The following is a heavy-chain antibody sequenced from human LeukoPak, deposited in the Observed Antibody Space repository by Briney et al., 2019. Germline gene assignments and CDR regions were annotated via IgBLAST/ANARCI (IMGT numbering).Heavy chain of an antibody. J-gene: IGHJ4*02. CDR2: FDPEDGET. CDR3: ATNGKYSSSLDFDY. D-gene: IGHD6-13*01. V-gene: IGHV1-24*01. CDR1: GYTLTELS. Sequence: ASAKVSCKVSGYTLTELSMHWVRQAPGKGLEWMGGFDPEDGETIYAQKFQGRVTMTEDTSTDTAYMELSSLRSEDTAVYYYATNGKYSSSLDFDYWGQGTLVTVSS.